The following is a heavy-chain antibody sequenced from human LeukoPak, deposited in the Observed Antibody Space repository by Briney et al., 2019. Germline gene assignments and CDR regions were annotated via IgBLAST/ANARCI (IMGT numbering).Heavy chain of an antibody. D-gene: IGHD1-26*01. CDR2: IYYSGST. CDR3: ARWAKGALDY. Sequence: SETLSLTCTVSGGSISSYYWSWIRQPPGKGLEWIGYIYYSGSTNYNPSLKSRVTISVDTSKNQFSLKLSSVTAADTAVYYCARWAKGALDYWGQGTLVTASS. J-gene: IGHJ4*02. V-gene: IGHV4-59*01. CDR1: GGSISSYY.